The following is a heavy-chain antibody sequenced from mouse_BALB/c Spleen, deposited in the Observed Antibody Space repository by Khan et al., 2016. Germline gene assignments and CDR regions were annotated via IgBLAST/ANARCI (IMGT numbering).Heavy chain of an antibody. D-gene: IGHD1-1*01. CDR1: GFDFSRYW. J-gene: IGHJ4*01. V-gene: IGHV4-1*02. CDR3: ARRPTTTGYALDY. CDR2: INPDSSTI. Sequence: EVKLLESGGGLVQPGGSLKLSCAASGFDFSRYWMSWVRQAPGKGLEWIGEINPDSSTINYTPSLKDKFIISRDNAKNTLYLQMSKVRSEDTAMYYCARRPTTTGYALDYWGQGTSVTVSS.